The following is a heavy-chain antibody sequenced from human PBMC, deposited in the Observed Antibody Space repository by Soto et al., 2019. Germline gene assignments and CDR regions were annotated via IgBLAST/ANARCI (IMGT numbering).Heavy chain of an antibody. Sequence: GGSLRLSCVASGFTFSGSAMHWVRQASGKGLEWVGRIRSKANSYATAYAASVKGRFTISRDDSKNTAYLQMNSLKTEDTAVYYCTRWIVDIDHYYYYGMDVWGQGTTVTVSS. J-gene: IGHJ6*02. CDR1: GFTFSGSA. CDR3: TRWIVDIDHYYYYGMDV. D-gene: IGHD3-22*01. CDR2: IRSKANSYAT. V-gene: IGHV3-73*01.